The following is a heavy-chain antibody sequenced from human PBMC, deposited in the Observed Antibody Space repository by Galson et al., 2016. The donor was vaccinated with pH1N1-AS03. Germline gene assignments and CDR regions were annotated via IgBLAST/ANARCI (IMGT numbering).Heavy chain of an antibody. V-gene: IGHV2-5*02. CDR2: IFWDGET. D-gene: IGHD2-8*01. J-gene: IGHJ4*02. CDR3: ARSTHVNEGLDV. CDR1: GFSLSTGGVH. Sequence: PALVKPTQTLTLTCTFSGFSLSTGGVHVAWIRQPPGKALEWLALIFWDGETRYRPSLRNRLTITKDTSKNQVVLTMTNMDPVDTATYYCARSTHVNEGLDVWGQGTLVTVSS.